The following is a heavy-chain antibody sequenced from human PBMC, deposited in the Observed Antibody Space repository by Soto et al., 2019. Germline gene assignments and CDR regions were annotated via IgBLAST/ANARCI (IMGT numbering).Heavy chain of an antibody. CDR2: INYSGST. V-gene: IGHV4-31*03. J-gene: IGHJ6*02. CDR3: AGDCSSTSCYAFYYYYGMDV. D-gene: IGHD2-2*01. Sequence: SETLSLTCTLSGGSFSSGGYYWSWIRPHPGKGLEWIGYINYSGSTYYNPSLKSRVTMSVDTSKNQFSLKLSSVTAADTAVYYCAGDCSSTSCYAFYYYYGMDVWGQGTTVTVSS. CDR1: GGSFSSGGYY.